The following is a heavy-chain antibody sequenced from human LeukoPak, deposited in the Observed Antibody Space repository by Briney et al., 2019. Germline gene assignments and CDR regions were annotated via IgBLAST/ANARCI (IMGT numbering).Heavy chain of an antibody. CDR1: GYTFTGYY. V-gene: IGHV1-2*02. D-gene: IGHD5-12*01. J-gene: IGHJ6*03. Sequence: ASVTVSCKASGYTFTGYYIHWVRQAPGQGLEWMGWINPNSGGTNYAQKFQGRVTMTRDTSISTAHMELSRLRSDDTAVYYCARDIVTTTEYYYYYYMDVWGKGTTVTISS. CDR2: INPNSGGT. CDR3: ARDIVTTTEYYYYYYMDV.